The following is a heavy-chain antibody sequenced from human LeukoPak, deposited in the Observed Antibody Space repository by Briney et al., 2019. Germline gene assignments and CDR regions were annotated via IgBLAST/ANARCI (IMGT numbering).Heavy chain of an antibody. J-gene: IGHJ3*02. D-gene: IGHD2-15*01. CDR3: AATDCSGGSCYSNGRDDAFDI. CDR2: IYHSGST. CDR1: GGSISSGGCS. Sequence: SETLSLTCAVSGGSISSGGCSWSWIRQPPGKGLEWIGYIYHSGSTYYNPSLKSRVTISVDTSKNQFSLKLSSVTAADTAVYYCAATDCSGGSCYSNGRDDAFDIWGQGTMVTVSS. V-gene: IGHV4-30-2*05.